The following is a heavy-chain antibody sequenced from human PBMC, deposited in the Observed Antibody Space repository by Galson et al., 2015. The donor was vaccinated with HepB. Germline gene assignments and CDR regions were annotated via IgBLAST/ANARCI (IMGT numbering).Heavy chain of an antibody. D-gene: IGHD4-17*01. CDR2: ISAYNGNT. CDR3: ARVPHYGDYGGYFDY. Sequence: CKASGYTFTSYGISWVRQAPGQGLEWMGWISAYNGNTNYAQKLQGRVTMTTDTSTSTAYMELRSLRSDDTAVYYCARVPHYGDYGGYFDYWGQGTLVTVSS. CDR1: GYTFTSYG. J-gene: IGHJ4*02. V-gene: IGHV1-18*04.